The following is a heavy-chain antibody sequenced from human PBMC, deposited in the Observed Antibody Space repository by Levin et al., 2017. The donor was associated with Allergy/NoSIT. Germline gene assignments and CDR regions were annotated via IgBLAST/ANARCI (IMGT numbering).Heavy chain of an antibody. J-gene: IGHJ4*02. Sequence: GESLKISCAASGFLFNRYWMSWVRQAPGKGLEWVANIKEDGSEKYYVDPVKGRFTISRDNAKNSLYLQMNSLSAEDTAVYYCARDFRASGYSSDSYWCQGTLVGVSS. CDR2: IKEDGSEK. V-gene: IGHV3-7*04. CDR1: GFLFNRYW. D-gene: IGHD6-25*01. CDR3: ARDFRASGYSSDSY.